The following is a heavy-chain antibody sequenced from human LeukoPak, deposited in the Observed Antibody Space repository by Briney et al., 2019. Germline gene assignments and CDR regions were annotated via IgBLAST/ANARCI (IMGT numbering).Heavy chain of an antibody. J-gene: IGHJ5*02. CDR3: ARGGGYSYGYRFDP. V-gene: IGHV4-30-2*01. Sequence: SETLSLTCAVSGGSISSGGYSWSWIRQPPGRGLEWIGYIYHSGSTYYNPSLKSRVTISVDRSKNQFSLKLSSVTAADTAVYYCARGGGYSYGYRFDPWGQGTLVTVSS. CDR1: GGSISSGGYS. D-gene: IGHD5-18*01. CDR2: IYHSGST.